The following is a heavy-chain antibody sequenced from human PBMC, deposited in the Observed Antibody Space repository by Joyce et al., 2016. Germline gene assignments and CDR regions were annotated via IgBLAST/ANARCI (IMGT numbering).Heavy chain of an antibody. J-gene: IGHJ6*02. D-gene: IGHD2-15*01. CDR1: GFTFIGYY. V-gene: IGHV1-2*02. Sequence: QVQLVQSGAEVKKPGASVKVSCEASGFTFIGYYVHWVRQAPGQGVEWMGWINPNNGGPNYGQNFQDRVTMTRDTSISTVYMELSSLRSDDTAVYYCARERGGRYCSGGTCYTGFGMDVWGQGTTVTVSS. CDR2: INPNNGGP. CDR3: ARERGGRYCSGGTCYTGFGMDV.